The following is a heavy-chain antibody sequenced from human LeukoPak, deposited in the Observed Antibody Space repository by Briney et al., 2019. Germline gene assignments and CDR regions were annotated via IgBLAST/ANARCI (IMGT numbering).Heavy chain of an antibody. CDR2: IYSGGST. CDR3: ARTSTYYDFWSGYYLPYYFDY. J-gene: IGHJ4*02. D-gene: IGHD3-3*01. V-gene: IGHV3-53*01. CDR1: GFTVSSNY. Sequence: GGSPRLSCAASGFTVSSNYMSRVRQAPGKGLEWVSVIYSGGSTYYADSVKGRFTISRDNSKNTLYLQMNSLRAEDTAVYYCARTSTYYDFWSGYYLPYYFDYWGQGTLVTVSS.